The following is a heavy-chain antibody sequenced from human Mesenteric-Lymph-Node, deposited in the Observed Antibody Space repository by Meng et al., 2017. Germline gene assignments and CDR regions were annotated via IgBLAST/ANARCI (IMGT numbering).Heavy chain of an antibody. Sequence: SETLSLTCTVSGYSISSGYYWGWIRQPPGKGLEWIGSVYHSGSTYYNPSLKSRVIISVDTSKNQFSLKLSSVTAADTAVYYCARAEIGYCSGGSCSEYNWFDPWGQGTLVTVSS. V-gene: IGHV4-38-2*02. CDR1: GYSISSGYY. J-gene: IGHJ5*02. CDR3: ARAEIGYCSGGSCSEYNWFDP. D-gene: IGHD2-15*01. CDR2: VYHSGST.